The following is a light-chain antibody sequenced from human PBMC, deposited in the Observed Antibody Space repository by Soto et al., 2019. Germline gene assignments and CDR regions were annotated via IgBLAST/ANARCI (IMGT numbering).Light chain of an antibody. CDR3: QQCARSPWT. V-gene: IGKV3-20*01. Sequence: EIVLTQSPGTLSLSPGERATLSCRASQSVSSFYLAWYQQKPGQSPRLLISGASSRAAGIPDRFSGGGSGTDFTLTISRLDPEDFAVYYCQQCARSPWTFGQGTKVEMK. CDR2: GAS. J-gene: IGKJ1*01. CDR1: QSVSSFY.